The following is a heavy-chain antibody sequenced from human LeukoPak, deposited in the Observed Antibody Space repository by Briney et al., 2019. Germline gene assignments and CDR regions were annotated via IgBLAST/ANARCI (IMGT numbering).Heavy chain of an antibody. Sequence: GASVKVSCKASGGTLSNHAVSWVRQAPGQGLEWMGGIIPIFGTANYAQKFQGRVTITADESTSTAYMELSSLRSEDTAVYYCARDSLGEMYGGRPIEGYYFDYWGQGTLVTV. CDR3: ARDSLGEMYGGRPIEGYYFDY. V-gene: IGHV1-69*13. CDR1: GGTLSNHA. CDR2: IIPIFGTA. J-gene: IGHJ4*02. D-gene: IGHD3-16*01.